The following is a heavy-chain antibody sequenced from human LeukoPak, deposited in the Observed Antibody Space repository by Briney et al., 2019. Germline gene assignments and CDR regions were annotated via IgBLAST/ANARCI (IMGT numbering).Heavy chain of an antibody. Sequence: PSETLSLTCTVSGGSISNSNYYWGWSRQPPGKGLEWIGNIFYSGSTYHNPSLKSRITISADTSKNQFSLKLSSVAAADTAVYYCARHRDGYNRPFDYWGQGTLVTVSS. CDR1: GGSISNSNYY. CDR2: IFYSGST. CDR3: ARHRDGYNRPFDY. J-gene: IGHJ4*02. V-gene: IGHV4-39*01. D-gene: IGHD5-24*01.